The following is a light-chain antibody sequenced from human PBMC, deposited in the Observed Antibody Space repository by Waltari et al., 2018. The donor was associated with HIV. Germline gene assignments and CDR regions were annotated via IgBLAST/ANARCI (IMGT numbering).Light chain of an antibody. V-gene: IGLV1-44*01. Sequence: QSVVTQPPSASGPPGQRVTMSCSGRASTIGGNTVHWYQHPPQTSPKLLIYNHDERPSGVPDRFSASKTGTSASLDISGLQSEDEADYYCATWDDGLSGWVFGGGTKLTVL. CDR2: NHD. CDR3: ATWDDGLSGWV. J-gene: IGLJ3*02. CDR1: ASTIGGNT.